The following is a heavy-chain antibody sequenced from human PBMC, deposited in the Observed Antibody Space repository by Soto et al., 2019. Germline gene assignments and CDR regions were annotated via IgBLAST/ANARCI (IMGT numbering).Heavy chain of an antibody. Sequence: QVQLVQSGAEVKKPGSSVKVSCKASGGTFSSYAISWVRQAPGQGLEWMGGIIPIFGTANYGQKFQGRVTITADESTSTAYMELSSLRSEDKAVYYCARVALYCSGGSCYSIYYYYGMDVWGQGTTVTVSS. CDR1: GGTFSSYA. CDR2: IIPIFGTA. CDR3: ARVALYCSGGSCYSIYYYYGMDV. D-gene: IGHD2-15*01. J-gene: IGHJ6*02. V-gene: IGHV1-69*01.